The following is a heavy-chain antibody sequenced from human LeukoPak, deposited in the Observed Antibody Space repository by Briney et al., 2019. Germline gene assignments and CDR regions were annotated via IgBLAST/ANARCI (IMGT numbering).Heavy chain of an antibody. V-gene: IGHV1-2*06. J-gene: IGHJ4*02. CDR3: ARVSIAVAGLLDY. D-gene: IGHD6-19*01. CDR1: GYIFSGYY. Sequence: GASVKVSCKASGYIFSGYYIHWVRQAPGQGLEWMGRINPNNRDTIYAQKFQGRVTMTRGTSISTAYMELSRLRSDDTAVYYCARVSIAVAGLLDYWGQGTLLTVSS. CDR2: INPNNRDT.